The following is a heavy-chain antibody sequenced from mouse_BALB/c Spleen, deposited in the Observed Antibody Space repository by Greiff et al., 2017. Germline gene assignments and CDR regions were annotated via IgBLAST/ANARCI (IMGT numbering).Heavy chain of an antibody. Sequence: EVKLQESGAELVKPGASVKLSCTASGFNIKDTYMHWVKQRPEQGLEWIGRIDPANGNTKYDPKFQGKATITADTSSNTAYLQLSSLTSEDTAVYYCARGNYYGSREAMDYWGQGTSVTVSS. CDR1: GFNIKDTY. D-gene: IGHD1-1*01. J-gene: IGHJ4*01. CDR2: IDPANGNT. CDR3: ARGNYYGSREAMDY. V-gene: IGHV14-3*02.